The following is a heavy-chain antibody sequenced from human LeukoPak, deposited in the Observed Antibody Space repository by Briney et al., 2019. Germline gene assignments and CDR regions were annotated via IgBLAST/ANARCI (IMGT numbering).Heavy chain of an antibody. J-gene: IGHJ4*02. V-gene: IGHV1-46*01. CDR1: GYTFTSHY. CDR3: ARDEEVVGFDY. D-gene: IGHD2-15*01. Sequence: ASVKVSCKASGYTFTSHYIHWVRQAPGQGLEWMGIINPNGGSTGYAQKFQGRVTITADKSTSTAYMELSSLRSEDTAVYYCARDEEVVGFDYWGQGTLVTVSS. CDR2: INPNGGST.